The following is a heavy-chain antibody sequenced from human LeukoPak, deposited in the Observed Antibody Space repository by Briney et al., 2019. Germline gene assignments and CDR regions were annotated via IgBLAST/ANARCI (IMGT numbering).Heavy chain of an antibody. CDR2: ISFDGSNK. CDR3: ARGLRYYYYYMDV. V-gene: IGHV3-30*04. J-gene: IGHJ6*03. Sequence: PGGSLRLSCAASGFTLSSYAMHWVRQAPGKGLEWVAVISFDGSNKYYADSVKGRFTISRDNSKNTLYLQMNSLRVEDTAMYYCARGLRYYYYYMDVWGKGTTVTVSS. CDR1: GFTLSSYA.